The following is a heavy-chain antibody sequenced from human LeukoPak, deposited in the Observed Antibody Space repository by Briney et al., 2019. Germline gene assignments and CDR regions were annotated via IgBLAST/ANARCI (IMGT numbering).Heavy chain of an antibody. Sequence: ASVKVSCKASGGTFRSYAISWVRQAPGQGLEWMGGIIPIFGTANYAQKFQGRVTITADESTSTAYMELSSLRSEDTAVYYCATPTIPYIQLWFRGPRWRFDYWGQGTLVTVSS. J-gene: IGHJ4*02. V-gene: IGHV1-69*01. D-gene: IGHD5-18*01. CDR1: GGTFRSYA. CDR3: ATPTIPYIQLWFRGPRWRFDY. CDR2: IIPIFGTA.